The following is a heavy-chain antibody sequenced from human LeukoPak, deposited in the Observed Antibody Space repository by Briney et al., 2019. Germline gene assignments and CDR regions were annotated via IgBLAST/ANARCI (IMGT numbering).Heavy chain of an antibody. Sequence: QPGGSLRLSCAASGFTVSSNYMSWVRQAPGKWLEWVSVIYSGGSTYYADSVKGRFTISRDNSKNTLYLQMNSLRAEDTAVYYCASAYLMYRVYWGQGTLVTVSS. CDR3: ASAYLMYRVY. CDR2: IYSGGST. D-gene: IGHD3-16*01. V-gene: IGHV3-53*01. CDR1: GFTVSSNY. J-gene: IGHJ4*02.